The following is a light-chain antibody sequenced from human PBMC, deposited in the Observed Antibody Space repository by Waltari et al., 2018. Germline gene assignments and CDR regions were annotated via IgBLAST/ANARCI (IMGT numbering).Light chain of an antibody. J-gene: IGLJ2*01. CDR2: EVT. CDR1: RRDVGSFHL. Sequence: QSALTQPASVSGSPGMSITISCNGTRRDVGSFHLVSWYQQHPGKAPLLISFEVTKRPSGVSDRFSGSKSDNTASLTISGLQAEDEADYFCCSYASFSTMIFGGGTKVTVL. V-gene: IGLV2-23*02. CDR3: CSYASFSTMI.